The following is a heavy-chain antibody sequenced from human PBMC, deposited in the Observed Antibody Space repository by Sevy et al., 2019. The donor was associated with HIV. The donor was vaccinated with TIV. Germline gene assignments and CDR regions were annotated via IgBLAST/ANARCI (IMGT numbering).Heavy chain of an antibody. D-gene: IGHD4-17*01. CDR3: ARNRAYGDYLFDY. CDR1: GGSFSGYY. J-gene: IGHJ4*02. Sequence: SETLSLTCAVYGGSFSGYYWSWIRQPPGKGLEWIGEINHSGSTNYNPSLKSRVTISVDTSKNQFSLKLSSVTAADTAVYYCARNRAYGDYLFDYWGQGTLVTVSS. CDR2: INHSGST. V-gene: IGHV4-34*01.